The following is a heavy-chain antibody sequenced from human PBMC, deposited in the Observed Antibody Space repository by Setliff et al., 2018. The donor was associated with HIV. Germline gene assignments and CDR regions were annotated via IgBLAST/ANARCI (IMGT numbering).Heavy chain of an antibody. CDR1: GYTFTGYY. J-gene: IGHJ2*01. D-gene: IGHD6-19*01. CDR2: INPNNGGT. Sequence: ASVKVSCKASGYTFTGYYMHWVRQAPGQGLEWMGWINPNNGGTNYAQKFQGRVTMTRDTFISTAYMELSRLRSDDTAVYYCARVAAIPVADTSWYLDLWGRGTLVTVS. V-gene: IGHV1-2*02. CDR3: ARVAAIPVADTSWYLDL.